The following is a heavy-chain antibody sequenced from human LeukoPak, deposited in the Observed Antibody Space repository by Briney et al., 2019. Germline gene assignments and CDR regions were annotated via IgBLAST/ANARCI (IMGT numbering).Heavy chain of an antibody. Sequence: SETLSLTCAVNGGSFRGYYWTWIRQPPGKGLQWIGEANHNGGTNYSPSLKSRITISVDTSKNQFSLKLNSVTAADTAVYFCARGIVLTGYASFDYLGQGTPVTVSS. CDR2: ANHNGGT. D-gene: IGHD2-8*02. CDR3: ARGIVLTGYASFDY. J-gene: IGHJ4*02. CDR1: GGSFRGYY. V-gene: IGHV4-34*01.